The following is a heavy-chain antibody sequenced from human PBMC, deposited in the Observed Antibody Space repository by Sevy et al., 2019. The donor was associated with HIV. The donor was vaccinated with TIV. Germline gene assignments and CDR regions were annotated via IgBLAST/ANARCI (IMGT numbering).Heavy chain of an antibody. CDR2: ISNSGTNI. D-gene: IGHD4-17*01. CDR1: GFRFSSYE. Sequence: RGSLRLSCAASGFRFSSYEMNWVRQAPGKGLEWVASISNSGTNIYYSDSVRGRFTISRYTAKNSLYLQMNSLRAEDTAVYYCARDLPPSATTVAHFDYWGQGTLVTVSS. J-gene: IGHJ4*02. V-gene: IGHV3-48*03. CDR3: ARDLPPSATTVAHFDY.